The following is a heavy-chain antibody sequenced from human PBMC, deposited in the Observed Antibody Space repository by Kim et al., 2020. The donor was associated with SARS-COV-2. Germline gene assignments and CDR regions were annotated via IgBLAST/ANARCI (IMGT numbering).Heavy chain of an antibody. D-gene: IGHD1-26*01. Sequence: GGSLRLSCAASGFTFSSYWMHWVRQAPGKGLVWVARINSDGSSTSYADSVKGRFTISRDNAKNTLYLQMNRLRAEDTAVYYCARVSSGSYFFDYWGQGTLVTVSS. CDR2: INSDGSST. CDR1: GFTFSSYW. CDR3: ARVSSGSYFFDY. J-gene: IGHJ4*02. V-gene: IGHV3-74*01.